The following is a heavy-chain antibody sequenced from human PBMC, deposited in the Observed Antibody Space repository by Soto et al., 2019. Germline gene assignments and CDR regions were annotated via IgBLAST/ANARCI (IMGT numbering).Heavy chain of an antibody. J-gene: IGHJ6*02. CDR3: ARSMVRGVILAGYYYGMDV. D-gene: IGHD3-10*01. V-gene: IGHV1-2*04. CDR1: GYTFTGYD. Sequence: GASVKVSCKASGYTFTGYDMHWVLQAPGQGLEWMGWINPNSGGTNYAQKFQGWVTMTRDTSISTAYMELSRLRSDDTAVYYCARSMVRGVILAGYYYGMDVWGQGTTVTVSS. CDR2: INPNSGGT.